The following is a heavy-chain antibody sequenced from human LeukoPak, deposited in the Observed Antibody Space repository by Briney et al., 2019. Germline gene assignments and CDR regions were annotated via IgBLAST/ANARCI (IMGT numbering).Heavy chain of an antibody. J-gene: IGHJ4*02. CDR2: ISGSGGST. CDR3: ARVAEGATTVSFFFDY. D-gene: IGHD1-26*01. Sequence: GGSLRLSCAASGFTFSSYAMSWVRQAPGKGLEWVSAISGSGGSTYYADSVKGRFTISRDNSKNTLYLQMNSLRAEDTAVYYCARVAEGATTVSFFFDYWGQGTLVTVSS. V-gene: IGHV3-23*01. CDR1: GFTFSSYA.